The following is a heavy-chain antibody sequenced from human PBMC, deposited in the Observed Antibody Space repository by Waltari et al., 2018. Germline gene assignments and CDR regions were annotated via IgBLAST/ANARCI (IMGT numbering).Heavy chain of an antibody. CDR2: ISSSSSYR. J-gene: IGHJ5*02. CDR3: ARDGGHSSGYSGWFDP. D-gene: IGHD3-22*01. CDR1: GFTFSSYS. Sequence: EVQLVESGGGLVKPGGSLRLSCAASGFTFSSYSMNWVRQAPGKGLEWVSSISSSSSYRNYADSVKGRFTISRDNAKNSLYLQMNSLRAEDTAVYYCARDGGHSSGYSGWFDPWGQGTLVTVSS. V-gene: IGHV3-21*01.